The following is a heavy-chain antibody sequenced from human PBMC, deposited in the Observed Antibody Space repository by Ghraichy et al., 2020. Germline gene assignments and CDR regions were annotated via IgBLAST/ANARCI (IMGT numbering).Heavy chain of an antibody. CDR3: ARGGRGGSDAFDI. V-gene: IGHV4-59*01. CDR2: IYYSGST. Sequence: SETLSLTFTVSGGSISSYYWSWIRQPPGKGLEWIGYIYYSGSTNYNPSLKSPVTISVDTSKNQFSLKLSSVTAADTAVYYCARGGRGGSDAFDIWGQGTMVTVSS. CDR1: GGSISSYY. J-gene: IGHJ3*02. D-gene: IGHD2-15*01.